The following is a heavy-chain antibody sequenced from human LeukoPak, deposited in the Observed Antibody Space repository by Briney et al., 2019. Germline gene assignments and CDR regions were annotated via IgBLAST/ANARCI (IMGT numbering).Heavy chain of an antibody. CDR2: INPNGGST. V-gene: IGHV1-46*01. CDR1: GYTFTSYY. CDR3: ARRGACSGSSCNLDY. D-gene: IGHD2-15*01. Sequence: ASVKVSCKASGYTFTSYYIHWVRQAPGQGFEWMGIINPNGGSTSYALKFQGRVTMTRDTSTSTVYLELSNLRSEDTAVYYCARRGACSGSSCNLDYWGQGTQVTVSS. J-gene: IGHJ4*02.